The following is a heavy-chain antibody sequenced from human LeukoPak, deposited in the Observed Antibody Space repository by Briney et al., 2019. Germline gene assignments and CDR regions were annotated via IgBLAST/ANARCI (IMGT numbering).Heavy chain of an antibody. CDR3: ARERITMLGGLTFPLFDY. V-gene: IGHV1-2*06. CDR2: INPNGGAT. D-gene: IGHD3-10*02. CDR1: GGTFSSYA. Sequence: GASVKVSCKASGGTFSSYAISWVRQAPGQGLEWIGRINPNGGATNYAQKFQGRVTMARDTSISTAYMDLGRLRSDDTAVYYCARERITMLGGLTFPLFDYWGQGTLVTVSS. J-gene: IGHJ4*02.